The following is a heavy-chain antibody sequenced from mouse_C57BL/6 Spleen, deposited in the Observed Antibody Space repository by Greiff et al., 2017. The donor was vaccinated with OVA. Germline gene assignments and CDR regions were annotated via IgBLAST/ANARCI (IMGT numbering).Heavy chain of an antibody. CDR2: IYPGSGST. D-gene: IGHD2-4*01. CDR1: GYTFTSYW. CDR3: ARGGYDYDVLAWFAY. V-gene: IGHV1-55*01. J-gene: IGHJ3*01. Sequence: QVQLQQSGAELVKPGASVKMSCKASGYTFTSYWITWVKQRPGQGLEWIGDIYPGSGSTNYNEKFKSKATLTVDTSSSTAYMELRSLTSEDSAVYFCARGGYDYDVLAWFAYWGQGTLVTVSA.